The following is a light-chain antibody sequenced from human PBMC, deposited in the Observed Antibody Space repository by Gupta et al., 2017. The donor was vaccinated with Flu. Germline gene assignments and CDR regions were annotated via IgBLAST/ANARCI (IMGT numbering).Light chain of an antibody. CDR2: SNN. V-gene: IGLV1-47*02. CDR3: ADSDASMNVYV. J-gene: IGLJ1*01. CDR1: SSTIGSNY. Sequence: QSVLTQPPSASGTPGQRVTISCSGSSSTIGSNYVYWYQQLPATDPNLLIDSNNQRPSAVPARFFASTSATNASSLTISLRSEDEADDYFADSDASMNVYVFGTGTKVTVL.